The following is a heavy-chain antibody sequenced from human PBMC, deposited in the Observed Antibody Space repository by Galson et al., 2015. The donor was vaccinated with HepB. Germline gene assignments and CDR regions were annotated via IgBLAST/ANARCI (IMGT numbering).Heavy chain of an antibody. V-gene: IGHV1-58*01. CDR1: GFTFTRSA. J-gene: IGHJ5*02. Sequence: SVKVSCKASGFTFTRSAVQWVRQARGQRLEWMGWIVVDSGDTNYAQKFQARVTITRDMSRSTAYMELSSLRSDDTAVYYCAADPYYDDRSGYSNLFDPWGQGTLVTVSS. D-gene: IGHD3-22*01. CDR3: AADPYYDDRSGYSNLFDP. CDR2: IVVDSGDT.